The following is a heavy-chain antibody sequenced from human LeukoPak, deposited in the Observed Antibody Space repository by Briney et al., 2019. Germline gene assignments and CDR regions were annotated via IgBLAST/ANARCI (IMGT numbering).Heavy chain of an antibody. CDR3: ARAGLLWFGVLDY. J-gene: IGHJ4*02. CDR1: GYTFTGYY. D-gene: IGHD3-10*01. V-gene: IGHV1-2*02. Sequence: GASVKVSCKASGYTFTGYYMHWVRQAPGQGLEWMGWINPNSGGTNYAQKFQGKVTMTTDTSTSTAYMELRSLRSDDTAVYYCARAGLLWFGVLDYWGQGTLVTVSS. CDR2: INPNSGGT.